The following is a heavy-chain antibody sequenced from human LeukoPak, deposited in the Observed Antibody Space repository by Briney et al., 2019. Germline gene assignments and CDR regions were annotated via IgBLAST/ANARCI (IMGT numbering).Heavy chain of an antibody. CDR3: ARRIEWEQLGGFDY. D-gene: IGHD1-26*01. CDR1: GFIFSSNW. CDR2: IKLGGSEQ. J-gene: IGHJ4*02. V-gene: IGHV3-7*01. Sequence: GGSLRLSCAASGFIFSSNWMAWVRQAPGKGLEWVASIKLGGSEQYYVDSMKGRFTISRDNAKNSLYLQLNSLRAEDTAVYYCARRIEWEQLGGFDYWGQGTLVTVSS.